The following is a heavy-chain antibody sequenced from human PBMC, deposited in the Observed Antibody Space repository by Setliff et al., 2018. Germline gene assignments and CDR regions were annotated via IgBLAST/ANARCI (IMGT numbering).Heavy chain of an antibody. D-gene: IGHD6-19*01. CDR1: GYSCTSYG. Sequence: ASVKGSCKASGYSCTSYGITWVLQAPGQWLEWMGWISPYNGDTRFAQKFQGRVTVTTDTPTSAGYLELRSLTSNDTDVYYCARSPPNRGSGSGWYGDFWGQGTLVTVSS. CDR3: ARSPPNRGSGSGWYGDF. J-gene: IGHJ4*02. CDR2: ISPYNGDT. V-gene: IGHV1-18*04.